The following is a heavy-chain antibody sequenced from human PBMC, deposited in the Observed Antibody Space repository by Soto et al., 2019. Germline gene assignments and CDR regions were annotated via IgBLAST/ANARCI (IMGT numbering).Heavy chain of an antibody. V-gene: IGHV3-30*03. CDR1: GFSFSSYG. Sequence: QVQLVESGGGVVQPGRSLRLSCAPSGFSFSSYGMQWVRQAPGKGLEWVAVISYDGSNKYYADSVKDRFTISRDNSKKTLYLQMNSLRADDTAVYYCVAGQYFFDYCGQGTLVTVSS. J-gene: IGHJ4*02. D-gene: IGHD6-19*01. CDR2: ISYDGSNK. CDR3: VAGQYFFDY.